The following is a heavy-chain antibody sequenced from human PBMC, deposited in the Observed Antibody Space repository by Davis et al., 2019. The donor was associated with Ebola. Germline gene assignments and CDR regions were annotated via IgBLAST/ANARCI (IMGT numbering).Heavy chain of an antibody. Sequence: GESLKISCAASGFTFSSYAMHWVRQAPGKGLEWVAVISYDGSNKYYADSVKGRFTISRDNSKNTLYLQMNSLRAEDTAVYYCAKEEPTTVTPFDYWGQGTLVTVSS. D-gene: IGHD4-17*01. CDR1: GFTFSSYA. V-gene: IGHV3-30-3*01. CDR3: AKEEPTTVTPFDY. CDR2: ISYDGSNK. J-gene: IGHJ4*02.